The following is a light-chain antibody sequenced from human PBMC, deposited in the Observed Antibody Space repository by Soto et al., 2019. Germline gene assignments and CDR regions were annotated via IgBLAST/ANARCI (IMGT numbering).Light chain of an antibody. J-gene: IGKJ1*01. CDR2: GAS. CDR3: QQYNNWPPPWT. V-gene: IGKV3-15*01. CDR1: QSVSSN. Sequence: EIVMTQSPATLSVSPGERATLSCRASQSVSSNLAWYQQKAGQAPRLLVYGASTRATGIPARFSGSGSGTEFAVTISSLQSEDVAVYDWQQYNNWPPPWTFGQGTKVE.